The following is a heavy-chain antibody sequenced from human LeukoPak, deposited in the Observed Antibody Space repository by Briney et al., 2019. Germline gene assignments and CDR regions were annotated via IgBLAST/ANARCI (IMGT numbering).Heavy chain of an antibody. J-gene: IGHJ4*02. Sequence: SETLSLTCAVYGGSFSGYYWSWIRQPPGKGLEWIGEINHSGSTNYNPSLKSRVTISVDTFKNQFSLKLSSVTAADTAVYYCARASGYPKVVISPLDYWGQGTLVTVSS. CDR2: INHSGST. V-gene: IGHV4-34*01. CDR3: ARASGYPKVVISPLDY. D-gene: IGHD3-22*01. CDR1: GGSFSGYY.